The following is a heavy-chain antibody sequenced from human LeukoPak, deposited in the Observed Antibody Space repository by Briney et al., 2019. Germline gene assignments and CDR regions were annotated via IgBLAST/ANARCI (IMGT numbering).Heavy chain of an antibody. CDR3: ARVTDCSGGSCYGNWFDP. J-gene: IGHJ5*02. CDR2: ISSSGSST. CDR1: GFTFSDFY. V-gene: IGHV3-11*05. Sequence: PGGSLRLSCATSGFTFSDFYMSWIRQAPGKGLEWISYISSSGSSTNYADSVKGRFTISRDNAKNSLYLQMNSLRAEDTAVYYCARVTDCSGGSCYGNWFDPWGQGTLVTVSS. D-gene: IGHD2-15*01.